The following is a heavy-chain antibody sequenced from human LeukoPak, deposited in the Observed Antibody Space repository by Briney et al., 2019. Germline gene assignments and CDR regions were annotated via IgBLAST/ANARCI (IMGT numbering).Heavy chain of an antibody. CDR2: IKEDGSKT. Sequence: PGGSLRLSCAASSFTFSSYWMTWVRQAPGKGLEWVANIKEDGSKTFYVDSVKGRFTISRDNAKNSLYLQMNSLRAEDTAVYYCARDPYYYDSGSFAAFDIWGKGTTVTVSS. J-gene: IGHJ6*04. V-gene: IGHV3-7*01. CDR3: ARDPYYYDSGSFAAFDI. CDR1: SFTFSSYW. D-gene: IGHD3-10*01.